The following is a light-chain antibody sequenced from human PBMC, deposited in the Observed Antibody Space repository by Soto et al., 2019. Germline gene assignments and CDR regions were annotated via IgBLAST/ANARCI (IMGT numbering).Light chain of an antibody. Sequence: EIVMTQSPGSMSHSPVQRPTLSCXXSQSVSSNLAWYQQKPGQAPRLLIFDASNRATGIPARFSGSGSGTDFTLTISSLEPEDFAVYYCQHYNYWPPKTFGQGTKVDIK. CDR1: QSVSSN. CDR2: DAS. CDR3: QHYNYWPPKT. J-gene: IGKJ1*01. V-gene: IGKV3D-15*01.